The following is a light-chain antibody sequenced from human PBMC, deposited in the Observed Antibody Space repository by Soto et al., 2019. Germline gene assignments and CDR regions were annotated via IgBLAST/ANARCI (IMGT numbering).Light chain of an antibody. CDR1: QSVSGN. CDR2: GAS. J-gene: IGKJ1*01. V-gene: IGKV3-15*01. Sequence: EIVMTQSPATLSVSPGERATLSCRASQSVSGNLAWYQQKPGQAPRLLIYGASTRATGIPARFSGSGSGTDFTLTISRLEPEDFAVYYCQQYGSSGTFGQGTKVDI. CDR3: QQYGSSGT.